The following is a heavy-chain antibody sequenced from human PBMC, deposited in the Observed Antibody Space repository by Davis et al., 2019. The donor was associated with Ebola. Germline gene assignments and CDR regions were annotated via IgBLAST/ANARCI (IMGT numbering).Heavy chain of an antibody. CDR1: GGSISSYY. D-gene: IGHD3-10*01. CDR3: ARDPYYYGSGSYGAYYYYGMDV. V-gene: IGHV4-34*01. Sequence: GSLRLSCTVSGGSISSYYWSWIRQPPGKGLEWIGEINHSGSTNYNPSLKSRVTISVDTSKNQFSLKLSSVTAADTAVYYCARDPYYYGSGSYGAYYYYGMDVWGQGTTVTVSS. J-gene: IGHJ6*02. CDR2: INHSGST.